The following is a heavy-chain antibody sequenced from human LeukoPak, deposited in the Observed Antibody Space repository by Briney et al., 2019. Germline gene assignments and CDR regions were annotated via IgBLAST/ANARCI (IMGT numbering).Heavy chain of an antibody. CDR2: IGTDGRNI. CDR1: DFSFQSFP. V-gene: IGHV3-21*01. J-gene: IGHJ4*02. Sequence: GGSLRLSCAASDFSFQSFPMIWVREAPGKGLEWVSVIGTDGRNIHYADSVKGRFTISRDNAKNSLYLQMNSLRAEDTAVYYRARGWISDSFDYWGQGTLVTVSS. D-gene: IGHD5-12*01. CDR3: ARGWISDSFDY.